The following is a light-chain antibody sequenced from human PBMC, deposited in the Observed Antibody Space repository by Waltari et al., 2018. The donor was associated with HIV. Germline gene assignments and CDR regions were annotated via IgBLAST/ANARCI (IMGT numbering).Light chain of an antibody. J-gene: IGKJ3*01. Sequence: DIVLTQSPGTLSLSPGQRATLSCRASLSVRSNYLAWYQQKPGLAPRLLIYGASTRATCIPDRFSGSGSGTDFTLTISRLEPEDFAVYYCQQYTNSAFTFGPGTKVDIK. V-gene: IGKV3-20*01. CDR1: LSVRSNY. CDR2: GAS. CDR3: QQYTNSAFT.